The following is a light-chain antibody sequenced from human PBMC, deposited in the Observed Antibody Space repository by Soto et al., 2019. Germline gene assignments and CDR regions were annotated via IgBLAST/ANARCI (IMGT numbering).Light chain of an antibody. CDR1: SSDIGSYNY. Sequence: QSALTQPASVSGSPGQSITISCTGSSSDIGSYNYVSWYQQHPGKAPKLVIYEVSDRPSGVSNRFSGFKSGNTASLTISGLQAEDEAHYYCLSSTSGTTRAVFGTGTKLTVL. CDR3: LSSTSGTTRAV. J-gene: IGLJ1*01. CDR2: EVS. V-gene: IGLV2-14*01.